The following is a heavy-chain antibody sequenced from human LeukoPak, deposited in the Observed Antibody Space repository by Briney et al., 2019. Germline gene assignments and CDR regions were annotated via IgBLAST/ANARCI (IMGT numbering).Heavy chain of an antibody. D-gene: IGHD1-1*01. Sequence: GASVKVSFKASGYPFTSYGISWVRQAPGQGLEGMGWISAYNGNTNYAQKLQGRVTMTTDTSTSTAYMELRSLRSDDTAVYYCAKLSNKFLGTEDAFDIWGQGTMVTVSS. CDR3: AKLSNKFLGTEDAFDI. CDR2: ISAYNGNT. J-gene: IGHJ3*02. CDR1: GYPFTSYG. V-gene: IGHV1-18*01.